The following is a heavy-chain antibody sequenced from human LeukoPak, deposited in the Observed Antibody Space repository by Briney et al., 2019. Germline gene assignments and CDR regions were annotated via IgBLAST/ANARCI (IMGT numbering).Heavy chain of an antibody. V-gene: IGHV1-18*01. D-gene: IGHD3-10*01. J-gene: IGHJ4*02. CDR1: GYTFTYYV. Sequence: ASVKVSCKTSGYTFTYYVISWVRQAPGQGLEWMGWINAYNGNTNDAQKFQGRVTMTTDTSTSTAYMELRSLRSDDTAVYYCARDGPAQMVDFDYWGQGTLVTVSS. CDR2: INAYNGNT. CDR3: ARDGPAQMVDFDY.